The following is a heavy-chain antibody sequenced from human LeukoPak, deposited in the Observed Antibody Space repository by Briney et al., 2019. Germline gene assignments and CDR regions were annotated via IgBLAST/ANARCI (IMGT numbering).Heavy chain of an antibody. D-gene: IGHD2-15*01. V-gene: IGHV3-7*01. Sequence: GGSLRLACAASGFTFISYWMSWVRQAPGKGLEWVANIKQDGSEKYYVVYVKGRFTISRDNAKNSLYLQMTSLRAEDTAVYYCARDYRGYRAPYYFDYWGQGTLVTVSS. CDR2: IKQDGSEK. CDR1: GFTFISYW. CDR3: ARDYRGYRAPYYFDY. J-gene: IGHJ4*02.